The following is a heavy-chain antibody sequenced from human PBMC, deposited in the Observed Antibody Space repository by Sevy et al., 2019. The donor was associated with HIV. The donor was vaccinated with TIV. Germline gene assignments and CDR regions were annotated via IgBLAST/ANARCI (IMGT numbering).Heavy chain of an antibody. V-gene: IGHV3-15*07. Sequence: GGSLRLSCTASGFDFPNAWMNWVRQVPGKGLEWVGHIKSITDGGAADYAAPVKGRFTISRQDSKNTLYLQMNSLKVEDTAVYFCSTDDLISYWGRGTLVTVSS. J-gene: IGHJ4*02. CDR1: GFDFPNAW. D-gene: IGHD3-3*02. CDR2: IKSITDGGAA. CDR3: STDDLISY.